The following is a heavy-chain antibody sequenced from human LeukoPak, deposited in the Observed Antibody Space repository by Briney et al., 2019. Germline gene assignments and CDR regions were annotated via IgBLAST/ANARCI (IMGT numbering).Heavy chain of an antibody. CDR2: IYYSGST. CDR1: GGSISSYY. J-gene: IGHJ4*02. V-gene: IGHV4-30-4*08. Sequence: SETLSLTCTVSGGSISSYYWSWIRQPPGKGLEWIGYIYYSGSTYYNPSLKSRVTISVDTSKNQFSLKLSSVTAADTAVYYCARGPAHCSSTSCYKNSLFYFDYWGQGTLVTVSS. CDR3: ARGPAHCSSTSCYKNSLFYFDY. D-gene: IGHD2-2*01.